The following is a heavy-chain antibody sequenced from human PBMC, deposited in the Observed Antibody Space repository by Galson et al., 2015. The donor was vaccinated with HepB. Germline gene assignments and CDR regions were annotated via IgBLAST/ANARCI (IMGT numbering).Heavy chain of an antibody. CDR3: ARDPLNRIAAAGMGGMDV. V-gene: IGHV1-18*01. D-gene: IGHD6-13*01. Sequence: SVKVSCKASGYTFTSYGISWVRQAPGQGLEWMGWISAYNGNTNYAQKLQGRVTMTTDTSTSTAYMELRSLRSDDTAVYYCARDPLNRIAAAGMGGMDVWGQGTTVTVSS. J-gene: IGHJ6*02. CDR2: ISAYNGNT. CDR1: GYTFTSYG.